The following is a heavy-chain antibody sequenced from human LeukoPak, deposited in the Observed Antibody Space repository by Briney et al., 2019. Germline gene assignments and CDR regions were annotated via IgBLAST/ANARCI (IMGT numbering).Heavy chain of an antibody. V-gene: IGHV3-30*18. Sequence: GGSLRLSCAASEFTFSSYGMHWVRQAPGKGLEWVAVISYDGSNKYYADSVKGRFTISRDNSKNTLYLQMNSLRAEDTAVYYCAKTPASGYDFFDYWGQGTLVTVSS. CDR3: AKTPASGYDFFDY. J-gene: IGHJ4*02. CDR1: EFTFSSYG. D-gene: IGHD5-12*01. CDR2: ISYDGSNK.